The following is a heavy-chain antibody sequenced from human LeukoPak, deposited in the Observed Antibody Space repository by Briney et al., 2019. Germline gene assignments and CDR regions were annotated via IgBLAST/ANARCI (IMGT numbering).Heavy chain of an antibody. V-gene: IGHV3-48*02. Sequence: GGSLRLSCAASGFTFSSYSMNWVRQAPGKGLEWVSYISSSSSTIYYADSVKGRFTISRDNAKNSLYLQMNSLRDDDTAVYYCARAVGNPIFGYWGQGTLVTVSS. CDR2: ISSSSSTI. D-gene: IGHD1-14*01. CDR1: GFTFSSYS. CDR3: ARAVGNPIFGY. J-gene: IGHJ4*02.